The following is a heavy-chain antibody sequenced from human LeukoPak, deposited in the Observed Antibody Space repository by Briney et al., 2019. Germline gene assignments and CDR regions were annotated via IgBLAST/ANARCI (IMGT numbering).Heavy chain of an antibody. J-gene: IGHJ5*02. CDR1: GGSITSYY. Sequence: SETLSLACSVSGGSITSYYWSWIRQPPGRGLEWIGYIYYSGSTNYNPSLKSRVTISVDTSKNQFSLKLSSVTAADTAVYYCARAPNGDLTFDPWGQGTLVTVSS. D-gene: IGHD4-17*01. V-gene: IGHV4-59*01. CDR2: IYYSGST. CDR3: ARAPNGDLTFDP.